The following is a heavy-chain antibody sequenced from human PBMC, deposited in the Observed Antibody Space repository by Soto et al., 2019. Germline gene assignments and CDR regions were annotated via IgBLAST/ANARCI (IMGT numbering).Heavy chain of an antibody. CDR3: ARDEGGDYSYNWFDP. D-gene: IGHD4-17*01. CDR1: GGSISSGGYY. Sequence: QVQLQESGPGLVKPSQTLSLTCTVSGGSISSGGYYWSWIRQHPGKGLEWIGYIYYSGSTYYNPSLKSRVTISVDTSKIQFSLKLSSVTAADTAVYYCARDEGGDYSYNWFDPWGQGTLVTVSS. CDR2: IYYSGST. J-gene: IGHJ5*02. V-gene: IGHV4-31*03.